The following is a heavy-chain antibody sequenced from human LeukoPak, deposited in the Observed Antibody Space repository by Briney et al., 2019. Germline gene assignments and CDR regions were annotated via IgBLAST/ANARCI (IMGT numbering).Heavy chain of an antibody. CDR1: GFTFSSYW. Sequence: GGSLRLSCAASGFTFSSYWMSWVRQAPGKGLEWVANIKQDGSEKYYVDSVKGRFTISRDNAKNSLYLQMSSLRAEDTAVYYCARDGGDNYYDSSGYYGYFDYWGQGTLVTVSS. J-gene: IGHJ4*02. D-gene: IGHD3-22*01. CDR2: IKQDGSEK. CDR3: ARDGGDNYYDSSGYYGYFDY. V-gene: IGHV3-7*01.